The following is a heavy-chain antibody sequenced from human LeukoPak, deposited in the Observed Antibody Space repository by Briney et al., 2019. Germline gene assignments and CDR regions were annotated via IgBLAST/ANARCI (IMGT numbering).Heavy chain of an antibody. J-gene: IGHJ6*03. D-gene: IGHD1-26*01. Sequence: GGSLRLSCEASGFSFPYGMSWVRQAPGKGLEWVSGITNSGENTYYADSVKGRFTISRDNSKNTLFLEMNSLRAEDTAVYYCARDSYSGSYSDYYYYYMDVWGKGTTVTVSS. CDR2: ITNSGENT. CDR1: GFSFPYG. V-gene: IGHV3-23*01. CDR3: ARDSYSGSYSDYYYYYMDV.